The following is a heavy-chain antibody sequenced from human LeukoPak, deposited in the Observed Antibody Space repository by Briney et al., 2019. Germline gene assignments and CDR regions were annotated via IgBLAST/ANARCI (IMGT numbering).Heavy chain of an antibody. CDR2: IYYSGST. J-gene: IGHJ4*02. CDR3: ARVGGWARYFEY. V-gene: IGHV4-59*01. D-gene: IGHD3-16*01. Sequence: SETLSLTCTVSGGSISSYYWSWIRQLPGKGLEWIGYIYYSGSTNYNPSLKSRVTISVDTSKNQFSLKLSSVTAADTAVYYCARVGGWARYFEYWGQGTLVTVSS. CDR1: GGSISSYY.